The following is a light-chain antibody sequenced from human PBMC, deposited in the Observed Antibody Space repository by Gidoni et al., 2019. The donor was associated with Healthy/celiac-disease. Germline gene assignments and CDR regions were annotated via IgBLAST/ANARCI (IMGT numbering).Light chain of an antibody. J-gene: IGLJ2*01. Sequence: SYELTQPPSVSVSPGQTARITCSGDAFPTQYAYWYQQKPGQAPVLVIYKDSERPSGIPERFSGSSSGTTVTLTISGVQAEDEADYYCQSADSSGTYVVFGGGTKLTVL. CDR2: KDS. CDR3: QSADSSGTYVV. CDR1: AFPTQY. V-gene: IGLV3-25*03.